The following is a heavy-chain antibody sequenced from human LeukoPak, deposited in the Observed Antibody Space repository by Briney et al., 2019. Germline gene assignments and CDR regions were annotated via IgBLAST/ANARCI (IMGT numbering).Heavy chain of an antibody. CDR1: GFTFSSYS. J-gene: IGHJ3*02. CDR2: ISSSSSYI. CDR3: ARADLYCSSSGCARRAFDI. Sequence: PGGSLRLSCAASGFTFSSYSMNWVRQAPGKGLEWVSSISSSSSYIYYADSVKGRFTISRDNAKNSLYLQMNSLRAEDTAVYYCARADLYCSSSGCARRAFDIWGQGTVVTVSS. D-gene: IGHD3-22*01. V-gene: IGHV3-21*01.